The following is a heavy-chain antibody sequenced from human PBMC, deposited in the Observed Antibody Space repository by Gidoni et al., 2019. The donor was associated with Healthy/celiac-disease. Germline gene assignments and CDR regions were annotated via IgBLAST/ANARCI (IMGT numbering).Heavy chain of an antibody. CDR1: GFSLSTSGVG. V-gene: IGHV2-5*02. Sequence: QITLKESGPTLVKPTQTLTLTCTFSGFSLSTSGVGVGWIRQPPGKALEWLALIYWDDDKRYSPSLKSRLTITKDTSKNQVVLTMTNMDPVDTATYYCARHYYDSSGYYYGLPLYYFDYWGQGTLVTVSS. CDR3: ARHYYDSSGYYYGLPLYYFDY. D-gene: IGHD3-22*01. J-gene: IGHJ4*02. CDR2: IYWDDDK.